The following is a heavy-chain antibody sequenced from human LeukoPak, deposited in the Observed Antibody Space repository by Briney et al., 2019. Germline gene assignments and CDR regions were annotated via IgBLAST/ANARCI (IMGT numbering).Heavy chain of an antibody. CDR1: GESFSINF. D-gene: IGHD6-13*01. J-gene: IGHJ4*02. V-gene: IGHV4-34*01. CDR2: INHSGST. Sequence: PSETLSLTCAVSGESFSINFWTWIRQSPGKGLEWIGEINHSGSTNYNPSLKSRVTISVDTSKNQFSLKLSSVTAADTAVYYCARGRDSSSWYIDYWGQGTLVTVSS. CDR3: ARGRDSSSWYIDY.